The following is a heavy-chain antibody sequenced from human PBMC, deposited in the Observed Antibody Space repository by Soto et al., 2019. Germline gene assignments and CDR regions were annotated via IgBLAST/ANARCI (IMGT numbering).Heavy chain of an antibody. CDR3: ANSDSSGYFQHFDY. J-gene: IGHJ4*02. CDR2: IYYSGST. CDR1: GGSISSGDYY. D-gene: IGHD3-22*01. Sequence: PSETLSLTCTVSGGSISSGDYYWSWIRQPPGKGLEWIGYIYYSGSTYYNPSLKSRVTISVDTFKNQFSLKLSSVTAADTAVYYCANSDSSGYFQHFDYWGQGTLVTVSS. V-gene: IGHV4-30-4*01.